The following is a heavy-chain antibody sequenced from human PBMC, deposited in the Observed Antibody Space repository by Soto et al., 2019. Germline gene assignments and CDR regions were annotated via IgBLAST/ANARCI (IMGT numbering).Heavy chain of an antibody. V-gene: IGHV4-4*07. Sequence: PSETLSLTSTVSGGSIRSYYWSWIRQPAGKGLEWIGRIYTSGSTNYNPSLKSRVTMSVDTSKNQFSLKLSSVTAEETAVYYCARDPRIAAAGNYYYYGMDVWGQGTTVS. J-gene: IGHJ6*02. CDR1: GGSIRSYY. CDR2: IYTSGST. D-gene: IGHD6-13*01. CDR3: ARDPRIAAAGNYYYYGMDV.